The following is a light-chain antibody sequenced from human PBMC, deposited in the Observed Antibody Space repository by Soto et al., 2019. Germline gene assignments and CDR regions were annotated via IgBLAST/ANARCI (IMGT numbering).Light chain of an antibody. V-gene: IGKV3-20*01. Sequence: EIVLTQSPGTLSLSPGERATLSCRASQSVSSSYLAWYQHKPAQAPRLLIYGASSRATGIPDRFCGSGSGTDFTLTISRLEPKDFAVYFCQQYGSTPLTFGQGTKLEIK. CDR3: QQYGSTPLT. CDR1: QSVSSSY. J-gene: IGKJ2*01. CDR2: GAS.